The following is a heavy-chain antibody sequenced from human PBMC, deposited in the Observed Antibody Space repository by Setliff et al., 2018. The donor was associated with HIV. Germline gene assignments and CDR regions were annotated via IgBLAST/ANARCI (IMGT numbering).Heavy chain of an antibody. CDR2: ISGSGGVM. CDR1: GFIFNNYD. V-gene: IGHV3-48*01. J-gene: IGHJ4*02. D-gene: IGHD1-26*01. Sequence: GESLKISCAASGFIFNNYDMNWVRQAPGKGLEWVSYISGSGGVMAYADSVEGRFTISRDNARNSLYLQLNSLRAEDTAVYYCARDRGGSYTPLDFWGQGTLVTVSS. CDR3: ARDRGGSYTPLDF.